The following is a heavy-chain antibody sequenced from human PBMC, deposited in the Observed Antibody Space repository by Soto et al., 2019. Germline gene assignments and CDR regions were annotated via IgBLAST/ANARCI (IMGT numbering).Heavy chain of an antibody. J-gene: IGHJ6*02. CDR1: GFSFSNHG. Sequence: GGSLRLSCAASGFSFSNHGMHWVRQAPGKGLEWVAAIWSDASNKYYADSGKGRFTISRDNSKNTLYLQMNTLRAEDTAVYYCATDGFNKPGYYYGMGVWGQGTTVTVSS. CDR2: IWSDASNK. CDR3: ATDGFNKPGYYYGMGV. D-gene: IGHD6-25*01. V-gene: IGHV3-33*03.